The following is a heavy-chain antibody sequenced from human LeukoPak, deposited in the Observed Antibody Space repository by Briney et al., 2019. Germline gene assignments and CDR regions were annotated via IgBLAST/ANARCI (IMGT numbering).Heavy chain of an antibody. Sequence: GTSLRLSCAVSGFAFSSLAMHWVRQAPGKGLEWVAFISYDGNNQYYADSVKGRFTISRDNSKNTLYLQMNNLRAEDTAIYYCANYYCGGDCRAYWGQGTLVTVSS. V-gene: IGHV3-30-3*01. CDR3: ANYYCGGDCRAY. CDR1: GFAFSSLA. J-gene: IGHJ4*02. D-gene: IGHD2-21*02. CDR2: ISYDGNNQ.